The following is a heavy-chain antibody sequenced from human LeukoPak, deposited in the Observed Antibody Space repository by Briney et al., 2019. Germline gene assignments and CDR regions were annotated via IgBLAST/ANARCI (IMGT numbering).Heavy chain of an antibody. CDR2: IYIGGST. CDR3: ASSYGSGSYFMY. D-gene: IGHD3-10*01. J-gene: IGHJ4*02. V-gene: IGHV3-66*01. CDR1: GFTVSSNY. Sequence: GGSLRLSCAASGFTVSSNYMSWVRQAPGKGLEWVSVIYIGGSTYYADSVKGRFTISRDNSKNTLYLQMNSRRAEDTAVYYCASSYGSGSYFMYWGQGTLVTVSS.